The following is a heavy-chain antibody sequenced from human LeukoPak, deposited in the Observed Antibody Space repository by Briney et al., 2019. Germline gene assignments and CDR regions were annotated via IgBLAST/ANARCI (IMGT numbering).Heavy chain of an antibody. V-gene: IGHV5-51*01. CDR2: IYPGDSDT. D-gene: IGHD5-24*01. J-gene: IGHJ4*02. Sequence: GESLKISCKGSGCSFTSYWIGWVRQMPGKGLEWMGIIYPGDSDTRYSPSFQGQVTISADKSIGTAYLQWSSLKASDTAMYYCARRGKMATTPFDYWGQGTLVTVSS. CDR3: ARRGKMATTPFDY. CDR1: GCSFTSYW.